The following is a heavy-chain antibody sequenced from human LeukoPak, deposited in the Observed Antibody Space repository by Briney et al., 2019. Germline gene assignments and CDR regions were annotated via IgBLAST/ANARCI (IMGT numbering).Heavy chain of an antibody. V-gene: IGHV4-39*01. D-gene: IGHD6-25*01. CDR2: TYYGGDT. Sequence: SETLCLTCTVSGGSISSSSYYWGWIRQPPGKGLEWIGNTYYGGDTYYNPSLKSRVTISVDTSKNQFSLELNSVTAADTAVYYCAAAFDYWGQGILVTVSS. CDR3: AAAFDY. J-gene: IGHJ4*02. CDR1: GGSISSSSYY.